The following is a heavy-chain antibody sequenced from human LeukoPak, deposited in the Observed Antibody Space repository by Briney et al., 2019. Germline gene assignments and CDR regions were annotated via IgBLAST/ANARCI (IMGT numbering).Heavy chain of an antibody. J-gene: IGHJ6*02. CDR2: MSFDGTHI. Sequence: PGGSLRLSCAASGFTFSFYAMHWVRQAPGKGLEWVAVMSFDGTHIYYADSVKGRFTISRDKSKNTLYLQMNSLRAEDTAVYYCARWSGYGMDVWGQGTTVTVSS. CDR1: GFTFSFYA. V-gene: IGHV3-30-3*01. CDR3: ARWSGYGMDV. D-gene: IGHD3-10*01.